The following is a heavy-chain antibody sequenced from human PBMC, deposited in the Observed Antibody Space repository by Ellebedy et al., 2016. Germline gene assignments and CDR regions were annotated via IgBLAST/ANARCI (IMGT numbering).Heavy chain of an antibody. CDR3: ARDSSSVWTIFG. CDR1: GYSISSGYY. CDR2: IYYTGNT. V-gene: IGHV4-38-2*02. Sequence: SETLSLTCSVSGYSISSGYYWGWIRQPPGKGLEWIGTIYYTGNTYYNPSLKSRVTISIDTSKNQFSLKLTSVTAADTAVYYCARDSSSVWTIFGWGQGTLVTVSS. D-gene: IGHD6-19*01. J-gene: IGHJ4*02.